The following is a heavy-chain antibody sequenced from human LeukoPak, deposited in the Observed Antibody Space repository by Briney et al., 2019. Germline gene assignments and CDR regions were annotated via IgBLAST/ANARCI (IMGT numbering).Heavy chain of an antibody. CDR3: TRRVSVTQPNRFDP. D-gene: IGHD4-17*01. J-gene: IGHJ5*02. CDR2: IYYSGIT. V-gene: IGHV4-39*01. Sequence: ASETLSLTCTVSGGSISSSSYYWGWIRQPPGKGLEWIGSIYYSGITYYNPSLQSRVTISVDTPKNQFSLKLSSVTAADTAVYYCTRRVSVTQPNRFDPWGQGTLVTVSS. CDR1: GGSISSSSYY.